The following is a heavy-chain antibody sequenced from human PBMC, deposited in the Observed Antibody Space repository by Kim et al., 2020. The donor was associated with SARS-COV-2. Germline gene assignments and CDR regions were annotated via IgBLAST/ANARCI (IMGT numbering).Heavy chain of an antibody. Sequence: NTKYSQRFQGRVTITRDTSARTAYMELSSLSSEDTAVYYCVAAVAGTIDYWGQGTLLTVYS. D-gene: IGHD6-19*01. V-gene: IGHV1-3*01. J-gene: IGHJ4*02. CDR2: NT. CDR3: VAAVAGTIDY.